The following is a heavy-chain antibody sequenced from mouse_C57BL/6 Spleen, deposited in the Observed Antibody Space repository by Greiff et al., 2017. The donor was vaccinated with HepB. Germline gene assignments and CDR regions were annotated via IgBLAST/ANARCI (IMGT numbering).Heavy chain of an antibody. J-gene: IGHJ4*01. CDR1: GFTFSSYA. D-gene: IGHD2-5*01. Sequence: EVQVVESGAGLVKPGGSLKLSCAASGFTFSSYAMSWVRQTPEKRLEWVAYISSGGDYIYYADTVKGRFTISRDNARNTLYLQMSSLKSEDTAMYYCTRGDYYSNYDYAMDYWGQGTSVTVSS. CDR2: ISSGGDYI. V-gene: IGHV5-9-1*02. CDR3: TRGDYYSNYDYAMDY.